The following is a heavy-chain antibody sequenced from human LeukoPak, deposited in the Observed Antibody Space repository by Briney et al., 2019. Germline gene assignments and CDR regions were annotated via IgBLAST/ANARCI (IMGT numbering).Heavy chain of an antibody. CDR1: GYTFTGYY. CDR2: IIPILGIA. D-gene: IGHD5-24*01. Sequence: ASVKVSCKASGYTFTGYYMHWVRQAPGQGLEWMGRIIPILGIANYAQKFQGRVTITADKSTSTAYMELSSLRSEDTAVYYCARGTDGSYFDYWGQGTLVTVSS. V-gene: IGHV1-69*04. CDR3: ARGTDGSYFDY. J-gene: IGHJ4*02.